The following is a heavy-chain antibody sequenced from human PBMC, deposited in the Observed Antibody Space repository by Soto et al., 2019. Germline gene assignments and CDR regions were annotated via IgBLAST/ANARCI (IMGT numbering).Heavy chain of an antibody. CDR1: GFSFTTYG. D-gene: IGHD3-10*01. V-gene: IGHV3-30*03. CDR2: ISYDGSNK. CDR3: VGGQYYFDS. J-gene: IGHJ4*02. Sequence: GGSLRLSCAASGFSFTTYGMHWVREGPGKGLEWVAVISYDGSNKYYADSVKGRFTISRDNSKNTLYLQMNSLRPEDTALYYCVGGQYYFDSRGQGTLVT.